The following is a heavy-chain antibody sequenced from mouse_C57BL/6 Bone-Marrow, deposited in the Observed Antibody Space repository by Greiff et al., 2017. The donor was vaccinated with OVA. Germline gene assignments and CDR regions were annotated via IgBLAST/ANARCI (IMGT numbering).Heavy chain of an antibody. CDR1: GYTFTSYW. CDR3: ASGITTVVATDAMDY. Sequence: QVQLQQPGAELVRPGTSVKLSCKASGYTFTSYWMHWVKQRPGQGLEWIGVIDPSDSYTNYNQKFKGKATLTVDTSSSTAYMQLSSLTSEDSAVYYCASGITTVVATDAMDYWGQGTSVTVSS. V-gene: IGHV1-59*01. CDR2: IDPSDSYT. J-gene: IGHJ4*01. D-gene: IGHD1-1*01.